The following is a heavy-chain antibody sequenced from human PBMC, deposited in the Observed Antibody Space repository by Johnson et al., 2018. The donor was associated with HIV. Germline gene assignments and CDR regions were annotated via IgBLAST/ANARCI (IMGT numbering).Heavy chain of an antibody. CDR1: GFTFSNAW. D-gene: IGHD1-26*01. V-gene: IGHV3-15*01. J-gene: IGHJ3*02. CDR2: IKSKTDGETT. CDR3: AKDRGSYYFYAFDI. Sequence: VQLVESGGGLVKPGGSLRLSCAASGFTFSNAWMSWVRQAPGKGLEWVGRIKSKTDGETTDYAAPVKGRFSIPRDDSKNTLYLQMNSLRAEDTAVYYCAKDRGSYYFYAFDIWGQGTMVTVSS.